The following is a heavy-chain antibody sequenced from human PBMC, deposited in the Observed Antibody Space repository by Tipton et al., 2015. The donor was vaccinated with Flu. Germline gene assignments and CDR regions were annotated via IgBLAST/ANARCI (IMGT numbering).Heavy chain of an antibody. V-gene: IGHV4-61*02. D-gene: IGHD2-8*01. CDR3: ARDVRGCTNGVCYPQ. Sequence: TLSLTCTVSGGSISSGSYYWSWIRQPAGKGLEWIGRIYTSGSTNYNPSLKSRVTISVDTSKNQFSLKLSSVTAADTAGYYCARDVRGCTNGVCYPQWGQGTMVTVSS. CDR1: GGSISSGSYY. CDR2: IYTSGST. J-gene: IGHJ3*01.